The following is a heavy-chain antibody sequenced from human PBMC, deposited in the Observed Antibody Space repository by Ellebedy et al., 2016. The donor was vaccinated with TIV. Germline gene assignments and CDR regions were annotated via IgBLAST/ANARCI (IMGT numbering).Heavy chain of an antibody. J-gene: IGHJ4*02. CDR3: ARGNSGYDAVYLDY. CDR2: ISGNGGTT. D-gene: IGHD5-12*01. CDR1: GLTLSSYA. V-gene: IGHV3-23*01. Sequence: GESLKISCEASGLTLSSYAMSWVRQAPGKGLEWVSTISGNGGTTYYADSVKGRFTISRDNSKNTLYLQMNSLRAEDTAVYYCARGNSGYDAVYLDYWGQGTLVTVSS.